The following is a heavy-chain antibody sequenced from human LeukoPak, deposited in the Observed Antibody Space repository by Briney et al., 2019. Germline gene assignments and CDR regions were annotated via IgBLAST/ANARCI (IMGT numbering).Heavy chain of an antibody. CDR3: AREGELPFAFEI. CDR1: GYTFTGYC. CDR2: INPNSGGT. D-gene: IGHD3-16*02. Sequence: GASVTVSCKASGYTFTGYCMHWLRPATGQGLEWMGRINPNSGGTNYAQNFQGRVTMTSDTSISTAYMELSRLSSDDTAVYYCAREGELPFAFEIRGQGTMVTVAS. V-gene: IGHV1-2*06. J-gene: IGHJ3*02.